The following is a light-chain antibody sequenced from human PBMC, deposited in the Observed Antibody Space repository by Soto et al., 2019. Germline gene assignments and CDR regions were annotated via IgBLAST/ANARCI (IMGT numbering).Light chain of an antibody. V-gene: IGKV1-9*01. CDR2: ATD. CDR1: QTITNY. Sequence: DIHMTQSPSSLSASVGDRVTITCRASQTITNYLNWYQQQSGKAPKLLIYATDTLQSGVPARFSGSGSGTEFTLTISSLQPEDFATYYCQQLDNYPPTFGQGTKVDIK. CDR3: QQLDNYPPT. J-gene: IGKJ1*01.